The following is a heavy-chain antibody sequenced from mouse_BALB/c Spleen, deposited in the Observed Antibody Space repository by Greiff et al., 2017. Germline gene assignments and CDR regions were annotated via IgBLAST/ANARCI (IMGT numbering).Heavy chain of an antibody. Sequence: QVQLKESGPGLVQPSQSLSITCTVSGFSLTSYGVHWVRQSPGKGLEWLGVIWSGGSTDYNAAFISRLSISKDNSKSQVFFKMNSLQANDTAIYYCARKGYYDYFDYYAMDYWGQGTSVTVSS. J-gene: IGHJ4*01. CDR2: IWSGGST. V-gene: IGHV2-2*02. D-gene: IGHD2-4*01. CDR1: GFSLTSYG. CDR3: ARKGYYDYFDYYAMDY.